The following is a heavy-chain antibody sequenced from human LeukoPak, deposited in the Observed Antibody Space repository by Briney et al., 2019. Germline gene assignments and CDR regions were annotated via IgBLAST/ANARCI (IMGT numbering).Heavy chain of an antibody. CDR1: GFTFSSFE. J-gene: IGHJ4*02. CDR2: ISRTRTVI. D-gene: IGHD3-10*01. V-gene: IGHV3-48*03. Sequence: GGSLRLSCTASGFTFSSFEMNWVRQAPGKGPEWISYISRTRTVIYYADSVKGRFTISRDNAKNSLFLRMTDLRVEDTAVYYCARDPRHYGSGTYYNERAQGIDYWGQGTLVTVSS. CDR3: ARDPRHYGSGTYYNERAQGIDY.